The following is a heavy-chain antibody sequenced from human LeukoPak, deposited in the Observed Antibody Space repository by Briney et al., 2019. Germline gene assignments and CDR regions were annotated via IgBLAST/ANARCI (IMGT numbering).Heavy chain of an antibody. J-gene: IGHJ4*02. Sequence: GGSLRLSCAASGVSFSRYSMIWIRQAPGKGLEWVASITHNSRYIYYADSVKGRFTISRDNAKRSLFLQMNSLRVEDTAVYYCARLVGDRTIYDYWGQGILVTVSS. D-gene: IGHD1-26*01. CDR3: ARLVGDRTIYDY. CDR2: ITHNSRYI. V-gene: IGHV3-21*01. CDR1: GVSFSRYS.